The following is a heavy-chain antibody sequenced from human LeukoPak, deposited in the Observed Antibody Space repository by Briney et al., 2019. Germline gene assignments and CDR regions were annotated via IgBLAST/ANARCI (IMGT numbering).Heavy chain of an antibody. J-gene: IGHJ4*02. CDR1: GGSISSYY. V-gene: IGHV4-59*08. Sequence: SETLSLTFTVSGGSISSYYWSWIRQPPGKGLEWIGYIYYSGSTNYNPSLKSRVTISVDTSKNQFSLKLSSVTAADTAVYYCARGGVGAPYYFDYWGQGTLVTVSS. CDR3: ARGGVGAPYYFDY. D-gene: IGHD1-26*01. CDR2: IYYSGST.